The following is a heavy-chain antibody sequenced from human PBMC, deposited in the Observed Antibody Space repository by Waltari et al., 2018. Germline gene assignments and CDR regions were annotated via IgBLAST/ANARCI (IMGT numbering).Heavy chain of an antibody. J-gene: IGHJ6*02. CDR1: GGSISSYY. D-gene: IGHD6-6*01. CDR3: ARYSSSVPPYYYYYGMDV. CDR2: IYTSGST. V-gene: IGHV4-4*07. Sequence: QVQLQESGPGLVKPSETLSLTCTVSGGSISSYYWSWIRQPAGKGLEWIGRIYTSGSTNYNPSLKRRVTMSVDTSKNQFSLKLSAVTAADTAVYYCARYSSSVPPYYYYYGMDVWGQGTTVTVSS.